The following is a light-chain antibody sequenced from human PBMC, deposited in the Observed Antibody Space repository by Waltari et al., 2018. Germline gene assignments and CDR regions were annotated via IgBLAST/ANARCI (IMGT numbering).Light chain of an antibody. CDR3: QSYDSSLSGSSVV. CDR1: SSNIGAGYD. J-gene: IGLJ2*01. V-gene: IGLV1-40*01. CDR2: GNS. Sequence: QSVLTQPPSVSGAPGQRVTISCTGSSSNIGAGYDVHWYQQLPGTAPKLLIYGNSKRPSGVPDRFSGSKSGTSASLAITGLQAEEEADYYCQSYDSSLSGSSVVFGGGTKLTVL.